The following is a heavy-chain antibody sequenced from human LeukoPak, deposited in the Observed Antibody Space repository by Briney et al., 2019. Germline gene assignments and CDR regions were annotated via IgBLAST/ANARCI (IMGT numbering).Heavy chain of an antibody. CDR3: ARVWVSAWPLYKYYYGMDV. D-gene: IGHD6-19*01. J-gene: IGHJ6*02. V-gene: IGHV1-46*01. CDR2: INPSGGST. CDR1: GYTFTSYY. Sequence: ASVKVSCKASGYTFTSYYMHWVRQAPGQGLEWMGIINPSGGSTSYAQKFQGRVTMTRDTSTSTVYMELSSLRSEDTAVYYCARVWVSAWPLYKYYYGMDVWGQGTTVAVPS.